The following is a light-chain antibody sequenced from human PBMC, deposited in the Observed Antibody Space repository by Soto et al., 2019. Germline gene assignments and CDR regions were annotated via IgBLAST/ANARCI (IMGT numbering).Light chain of an antibody. V-gene: IGKV3-20*01. CDR1: QSVFSSS. Sequence: EIVLTQSPGTLSLSPGEGATLSCRASQSVFSSSLAWYQHKPGQAPRLLIYGASSRATGIPDRFSGSGSGTDFTLTITRLEPEDFAVYYCQQYGNSPRTFGQGTNVEIK. J-gene: IGKJ1*01. CDR2: GAS. CDR3: QQYGNSPRT.